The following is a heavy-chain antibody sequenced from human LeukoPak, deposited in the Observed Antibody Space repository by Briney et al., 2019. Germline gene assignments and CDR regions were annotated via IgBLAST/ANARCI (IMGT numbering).Heavy chain of an antibody. J-gene: IGHJ4*02. CDR3: AKPISSGWYSFDY. D-gene: IGHD6-19*01. V-gene: IGHV3-23*01. CDR2: ISGSGGST. Sequence: PGGSLRLSCAASGLTFSSYAMSWVRQAPGKGLEWVSAISGSGGSTYSADSVKGRFTISRDNSKNTLYLQINSLRAEDTAVYYCAKPISSGWYSFDYWGQGTLVTVPS. CDR1: GLTFSSYA.